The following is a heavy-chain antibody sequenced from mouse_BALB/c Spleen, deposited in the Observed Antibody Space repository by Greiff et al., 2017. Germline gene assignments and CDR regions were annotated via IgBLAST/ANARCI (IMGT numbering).Heavy chain of an antibody. D-gene: IGHD1-1*01. V-gene: IGHV3-8*02. CDR2: ISYSGST. J-gene: IGHJ4*01. CDR3: AKGYYGMDAMDY. CDR1: GDSITSGY. Sequence: EVQRVESGPSLVKPSQTLSLTCSVTGDSITSGYWNWIRKFPGNKLEYMGYISYSGSTYYNPSLKSRISITRDTSKNQYYLQLNSVTTEDTATYYCAKGYYGMDAMDYWGQGTSVTVSS.